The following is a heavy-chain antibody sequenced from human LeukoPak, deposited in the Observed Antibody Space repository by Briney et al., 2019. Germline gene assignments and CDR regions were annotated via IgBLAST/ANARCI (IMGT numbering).Heavy chain of an antibody. CDR3: ATSYSSGWHDQFDY. CDR2: IKQDGSEK. J-gene: IGHJ4*02. D-gene: IGHD6-19*01. V-gene: IGHV3-7*01. Sequence: GGSLRLSCAASGFTFSSYWMSWVRQAPGKGLEGVANIKQDGSEKYYVDSVKGRFTISRDNAKNSLYLQMNSLRAEDTAVYYCATSYSSGWHDQFDYWGQGTLVTVSS. CDR1: GFTFSSYW.